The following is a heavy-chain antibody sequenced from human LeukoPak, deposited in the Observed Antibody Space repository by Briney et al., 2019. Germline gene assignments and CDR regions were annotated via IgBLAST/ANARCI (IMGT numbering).Heavy chain of an antibody. CDR3: ARGHTDDYGDPEYFYYYYYMDV. CDR1: GFTFSSYS. J-gene: IGHJ6*03. CDR2: ISSSSSTI. Sequence: GGSLRLSCAASGFTFSSYSMNWVRRAPGKGLEWVSYISSSSSTIYYADSVKGRFTISRDNAKNSLYLQMNSLRAEDTAVYYCARGHTDDYGDPEYFYYYYYMDVWGKGTTVTVSS. V-gene: IGHV3-48*04. D-gene: IGHD4-17*01.